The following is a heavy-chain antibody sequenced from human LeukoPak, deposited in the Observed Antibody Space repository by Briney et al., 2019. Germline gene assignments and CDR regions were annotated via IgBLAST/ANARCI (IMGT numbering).Heavy chain of an antibody. V-gene: IGHV3-23*01. Sequence: GGSLRLSCVASGFTFSSYGMSWVRQAPGKGLEWVSTISGSGGNTYYADSVKGRFSISRDNSKNTLYLQMNSLRAEDTAVYYCARRAAGYVGASSFAYWGGETLVTVPS. CDR2: ISGSGGNT. CDR1: GFTFSSYG. J-gene: IGHJ4*02. CDR3: ARRAAGYVGASSFAY. D-gene: IGHD1-26*01.